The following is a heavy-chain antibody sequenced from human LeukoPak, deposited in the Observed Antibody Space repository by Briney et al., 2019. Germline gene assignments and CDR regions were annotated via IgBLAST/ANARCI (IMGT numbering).Heavy chain of an antibody. J-gene: IGHJ6*03. CDR2: INPSGGST. CDR1: GYTFTSYD. CDR3: ARGHSSSAYYMDV. V-gene: IGHV1-46*01. D-gene: IGHD6-6*01. Sequence: GASVKVSCKASGYTFTSYDINWVRQATGQGLEWMGIINPSGGSTSYAQKFQGRVTMTRDMSTSTVYMELSSLRSEDTAVYYCARGHSSSAYYMDVWGKGTTVTVSS.